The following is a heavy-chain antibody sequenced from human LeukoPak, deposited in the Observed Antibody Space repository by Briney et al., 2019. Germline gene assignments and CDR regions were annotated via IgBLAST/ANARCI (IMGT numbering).Heavy chain of an antibody. CDR2: ISSSSSTI. J-gene: IGHJ5*02. Sequence: GGSLRLSCAASGFTFSSYSMNWVRQAPGKGLEWVSYISSSSSTIYYADSVKGRFTISRDNAKNSLYLQMNSLRAEDTAVYYCASDNIGYCSSTSCYTGGRFDPWGQGTLVTVSS. D-gene: IGHD2-2*02. CDR1: GFTFSSYS. V-gene: IGHV3-48*04. CDR3: ASDNIGYCSSTSCYTGGRFDP.